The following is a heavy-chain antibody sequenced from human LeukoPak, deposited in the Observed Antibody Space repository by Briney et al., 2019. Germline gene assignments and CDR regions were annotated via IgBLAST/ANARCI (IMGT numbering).Heavy chain of an antibody. D-gene: IGHD3-22*01. CDR3: AREKLNDNFVY. V-gene: IGHV1-18*01. CDR1: GYTFTTYG. CDR2: ISGYNGNT. Sequence: ASVKVSCKASGYTFTTYGISWVRQAPGQGLEWMGWISGYNGNTNYAQKFQGRVTMTTDTSTSTAYMELRSLRSDDTAVYYCAREKLNDNFVYWGQGTLFTVSS. J-gene: IGHJ4*02.